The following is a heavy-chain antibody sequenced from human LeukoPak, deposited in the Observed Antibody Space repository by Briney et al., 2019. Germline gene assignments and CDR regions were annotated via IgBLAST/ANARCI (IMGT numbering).Heavy chain of an antibody. CDR1: GGTFSSYA. Sequence: SVKVSCKASGGTFSSYAISWVRQAPGQGLEWMGRIIPILGIANYAQKFQGRVTITADKSTSTAYMELSSLRSEDTAVYYCALGKVDTAIVLGFHWGQGTLVTVSS. CDR2: IIPILGIA. J-gene: IGHJ4*02. CDR3: ALGKVDTAIVLGFH. D-gene: IGHD5-18*01. V-gene: IGHV1-69*04.